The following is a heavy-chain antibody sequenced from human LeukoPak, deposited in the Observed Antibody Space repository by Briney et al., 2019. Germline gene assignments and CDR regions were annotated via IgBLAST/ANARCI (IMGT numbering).Heavy chain of an antibody. J-gene: IGHJ4*02. CDR3: ARGSGIQLWAFDY. D-gene: IGHD5-18*01. Sequence: PGGSLRLSCAVSGFTFSSSWMHWVRQAPGKGLVWVSRINNDGSNTIYADSVKGRFTISRDNSKNTLYLQMNSLRAEDTAVYYCARGSGIQLWAFDYWGQGTLVTVSS. CDR2: INNDGSNT. CDR1: GFTFSSSW. V-gene: IGHV3-74*01.